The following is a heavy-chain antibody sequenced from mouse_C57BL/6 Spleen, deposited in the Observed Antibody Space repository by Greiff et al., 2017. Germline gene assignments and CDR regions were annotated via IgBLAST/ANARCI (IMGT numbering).Heavy chain of an antibody. CDR2: IRNKANGYTT. CDR1: GFTFTDYY. Sequence: VMLVESGGGLVQPGGSLSLSCAASGFTFTDYYMSWVRQPPGKALEWLGFIRNKANGYTTEYSASVKGRFTISRDNSKSILYLLINALRAEDSASYYCARSVLFYAMDYWGQGTSVTVSS. J-gene: IGHJ4*01. CDR3: ARSVLFYAMDY. V-gene: IGHV7-3*01.